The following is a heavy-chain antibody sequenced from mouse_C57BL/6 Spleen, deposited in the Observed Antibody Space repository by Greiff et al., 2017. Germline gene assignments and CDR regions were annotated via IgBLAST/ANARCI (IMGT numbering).Heavy chain of an antibody. CDR2: INPNNGGT. V-gene: IGHV1-26*01. J-gene: IGHJ4*01. CDR3: ARTYSNVDAMDY. CDR1: GYTFTDYY. D-gene: IGHD2-5*01. Sequence: EVKLQQSGPELVKPGASVKISCKASGYTFTDYYMNWVKQSHGKSLEWIGDINPNNGGTSYNQKFKGKATLTVDKSSSTAYMELRSLTSEDSAVYDCARTYSNVDAMDYWGQGTSVTVSA.